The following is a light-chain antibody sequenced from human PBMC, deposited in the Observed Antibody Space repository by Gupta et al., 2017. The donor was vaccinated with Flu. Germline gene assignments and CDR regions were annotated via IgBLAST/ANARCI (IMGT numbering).Light chain of an antibody. Sequence: ETELTQSPATLSLSPGERATLSCRASQSVGTYLAWYQKKPGQAPRLLIYDASNRDTGIPARFSGRGYGTYFTLTISSWEPEDFAVYYCQKRSNWPPSTFGQGTRLEIK. CDR3: QKRSNWPPST. V-gene: IGKV3-11*01. J-gene: IGKJ2*01. CDR2: DAS. CDR1: QSVGTY.